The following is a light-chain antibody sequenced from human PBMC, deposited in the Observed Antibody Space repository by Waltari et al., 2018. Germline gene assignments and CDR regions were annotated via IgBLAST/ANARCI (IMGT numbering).Light chain of an antibody. V-gene: IGKV3-20*01. CDR1: QTVSNDF. CDR2: SAS. CDR3: QQFDLSGVYT. J-gene: IGKJ2*01. Sequence: LTQSPGTLSRSSGDTATLLCRASQTVSNDFLAWYQQRPGQPPRRLIYSASTRATGIPDRFSGHGSGTDFTLTINELEPEDFAVYYCQQFDLSGVYTFGQGTKLELK.